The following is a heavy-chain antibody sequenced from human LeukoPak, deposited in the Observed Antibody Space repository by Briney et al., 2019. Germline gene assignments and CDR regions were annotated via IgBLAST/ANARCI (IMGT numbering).Heavy chain of an antibody. D-gene: IGHD6-13*01. CDR3: ARELAAAGTPYYYMDV. CDR2: IIPIFGTA. J-gene: IGHJ6*03. CDR1: GGTFSSYA. V-gene: IGHV1-69*05. Sequence: VASVKVSCKASGGTFSSYAISWVRQAPGQGLEWMGGIIPIFGTANYAQKFQGRVTITTDESTSTAYMELSSLRSEDTAVCYCARELAAAGTPYYYMDVWGKGTTVTVSS.